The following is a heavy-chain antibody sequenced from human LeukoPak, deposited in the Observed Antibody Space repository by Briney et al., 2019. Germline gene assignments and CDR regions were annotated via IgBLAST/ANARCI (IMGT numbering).Heavy chain of an antibody. CDR1: GFTFSSYS. D-gene: IGHD3-10*01. Sequence: GGSLRLSCAASGFTFSSYSMNWVRQAPGKGLEWVSSISSSSSHIYYADSVKGRFTISRDNAKNSLYLQMNSLRAEDTAVYYCARDPRAYYYGSGSYEPSDYWGQGTLVTVSS. J-gene: IGHJ4*02. CDR2: ISSSSSHI. CDR3: ARDPRAYYYGSGSYEPSDY. V-gene: IGHV3-21*01.